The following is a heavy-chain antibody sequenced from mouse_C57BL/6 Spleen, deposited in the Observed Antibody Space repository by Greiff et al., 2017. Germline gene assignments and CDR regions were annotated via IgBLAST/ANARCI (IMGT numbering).Heavy chain of an antibody. CDR3: ARRGLGGNYLYAMDY. CDR1: GYAFSSYW. J-gene: IGHJ4*01. V-gene: IGHV1-80*01. Sequence: QVQLKESGAELVKPGASVKISCKASGYAFSSYWMNWVKQRPGKGLEWIGQIYPGDGDTTYNGKFKGKATLTADKSSSTAYMQLSSLTSEDSAVYFCARRGLGGNYLYAMDYWGQGTSVTVSS. CDR2: IYPGDGDT. D-gene: IGHD2-1*01.